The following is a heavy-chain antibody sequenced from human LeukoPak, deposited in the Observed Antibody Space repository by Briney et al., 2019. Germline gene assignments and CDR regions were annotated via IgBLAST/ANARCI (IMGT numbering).Heavy chain of an antibody. CDR1: GGSISNYH. D-gene: IGHD4-17*01. V-gene: IGHV4-59*01. CDR2: IYYTGTT. Sequence: PSETLSLTCTVSGGSISNYHWSWIRQPPGKGLEWIGYIYYTGTTKYNPSLESRVTISVDTSKKQFSLRLSSVTAADAAVYYCTRGTVTINYFDHSGQGTLVTVSS. CDR3: TRGTVTINYFDH. J-gene: IGHJ4*02.